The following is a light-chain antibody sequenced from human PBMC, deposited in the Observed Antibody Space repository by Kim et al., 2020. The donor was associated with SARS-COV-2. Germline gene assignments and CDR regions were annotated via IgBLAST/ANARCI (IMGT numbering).Light chain of an antibody. J-gene: IGLJ2*01. Sequence: PAVPVTRPCGTSTDAGNSGDHRYRFQPKPGQAPRTLIYDTSNKHSWTPARFSGSLLGGNAALTLSGALPEDEAEYYCLLYYNGYRIFGGGTQLTVL. CDR1: TDAGNSGDH. V-gene: IGLV7-46*01. CDR2: DTS. CDR3: LLYYNGYRI.